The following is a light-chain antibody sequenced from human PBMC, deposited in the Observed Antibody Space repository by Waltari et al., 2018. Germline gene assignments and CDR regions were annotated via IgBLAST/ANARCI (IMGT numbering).Light chain of an antibody. J-gene: IGKJ5*01. CDR2: VAS. CDR1: HHISSW. CDR3: QQTNNFLGIT. Sequence: DIQLTQSPSFVSASIGDRVTITCRASHHISSWLPWYQQKPGKAPKLLIYVASTLHSGVPSRFSGGGSGTEFTLTISSLQPEDFAVYYCQQTNNFLGITFGQGTRLEIK. V-gene: IGKV1-12*01.